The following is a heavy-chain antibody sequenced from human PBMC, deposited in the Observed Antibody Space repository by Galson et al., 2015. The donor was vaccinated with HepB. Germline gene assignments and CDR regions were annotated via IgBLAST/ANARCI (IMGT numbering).Heavy chain of an antibody. CDR2: INSDGSST. CDR1: GFTFSSYR. J-gene: IGHJ4*02. CDR3: ARVEAEYSSGCYYPYYFDY. D-gene: IGHD6-19*01. V-gene: IGHV3-74*01. Sequence: SLRLSCAASGFTFSSYRMHWVRQAPGKGLVWVSRINSDGSSTSYADSVKGRFTISRDNAKNTLYLQMNSLRAEDTAVYYCARVEAEYSSGCYYPYYFDYWGQGTLVTVSS.